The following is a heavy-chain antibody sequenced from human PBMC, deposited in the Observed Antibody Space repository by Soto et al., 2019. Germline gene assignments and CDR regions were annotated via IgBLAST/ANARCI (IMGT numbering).Heavy chain of an antibody. D-gene: IGHD3-10*01. CDR3: ARDLGTMVRGVIVPYYYGMDV. CDR1: GSTFSSYG. J-gene: IGHJ6*02. V-gene: IGHV3-33*01. CDR2: IWYDGSNK. Sequence: SLRLSCAASGSTFSSYGMHSVRQAPGTGLEWWAVIWYDGSNKYYADSVKGRFTISRDNSKNTLYLQMNSLRAEDTAVYYCARDLGTMVRGVIVPYYYGMDVWGQGTTVTVSS.